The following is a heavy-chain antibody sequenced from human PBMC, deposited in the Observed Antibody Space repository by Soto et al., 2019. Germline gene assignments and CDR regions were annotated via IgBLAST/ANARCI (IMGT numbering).Heavy chain of an antibody. CDR3: ARHSTNWNYN. Sequence: GESLKISCKGSGYSFTSYWISWVRQMPGKGLEWMGRVDPSDSYTNYSPSFQGHVTISADKSISTAYLQWNSLKASDTAMYYCARHSTNWNYNWGQGTLVTVSS. CDR2: VDPSDSYT. J-gene: IGHJ4*02. CDR1: GYSFTSYW. V-gene: IGHV5-10-1*01. D-gene: IGHD1-7*01.